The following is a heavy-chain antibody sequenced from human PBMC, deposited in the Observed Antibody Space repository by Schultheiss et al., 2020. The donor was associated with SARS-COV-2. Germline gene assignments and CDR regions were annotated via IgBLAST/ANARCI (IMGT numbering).Heavy chain of an antibody. Sequence: GGSLRLSCAASGFAFKTYAMHWVRQAPGKGLEWVAVFWSDEINTFYADFVKGRFTISRDDSKNTLFLHMNSLRAEDTGVYYCARGADMANYALDVWGQGTTVTVSS. V-gene: IGHV3-33*01. J-gene: IGHJ6*02. D-gene: IGHD2-15*01. CDR3: ARGADMANYALDV. CDR1: GFAFKTYA. CDR2: FWSDEINT.